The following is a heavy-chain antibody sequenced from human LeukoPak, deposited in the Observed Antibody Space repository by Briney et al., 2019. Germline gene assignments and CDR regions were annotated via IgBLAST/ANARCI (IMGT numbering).Heavy chain of an antibody. Sequence: SVTVSCKASGGTFSSYAISWVRQAPGQGLEWMGGIIPIFGTANYAQKFQGRVTITADKSTSTAYMELSSLRSEDTAVYYCAREIMVRGVISRYFDYWGQETLVTVSS. V-gene: IGHV1-69*06. J-gene: IGHJ4*02. D-gene: IGHD3-10*01. CDR1: GGTFSSYA. CDR3: AREIMVRGVISRYFDY. CDR2: IIPIFGTA.